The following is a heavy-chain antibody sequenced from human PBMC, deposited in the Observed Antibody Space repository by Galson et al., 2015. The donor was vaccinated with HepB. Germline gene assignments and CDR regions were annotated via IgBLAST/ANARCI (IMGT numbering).Heavy chain of an antibody. CDR2: IYHSGST. Sequence: LSLTCTVSGYSISSGYYWGWIRQPPGKGLEWIGSIYHSGSTYYNPSLKSRVTISVDTSKNPFSLKQSSVTAADTAVYYCARDLLCDDSSTSCYIDYWGQGTLVTVSS. J-gene: IGHJ4*02. V-gene: IGHV4-38-2*02. CDR3: ARDLLCDDSSTSCYIDY. CDR1: GYSISSGYY. D-gene: IGHD2-2*02.